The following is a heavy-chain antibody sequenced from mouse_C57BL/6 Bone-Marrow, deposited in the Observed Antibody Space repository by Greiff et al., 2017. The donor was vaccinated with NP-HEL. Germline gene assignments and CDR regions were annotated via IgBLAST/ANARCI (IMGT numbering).Heavy chain of an antibody. J-gene: IGHJ2*01. D-gene: IGHD2-10*02. CDR2: INYDGSST. Sequence: DVKLVESEGGLVQPGSSMKLSCTASGFTFSDYYMAWVRQVPEKGLEWVANINYDGSSTYYLDSLKSRFIISRDNAKNILYLQMSSLKSEDTATYYCARYGPFCFDYWGQGTTLTVSS. CDR3: ARYGPFCFDY. V-gene: IGHV5-16*01. CDR1: GFTFSDYY.